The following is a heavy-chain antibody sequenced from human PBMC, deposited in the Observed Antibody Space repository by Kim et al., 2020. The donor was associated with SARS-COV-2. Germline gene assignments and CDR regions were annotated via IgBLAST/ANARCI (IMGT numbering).Heavy chain of an antibody. V-gene: IGHV4-59*01. J-gene: IGHJ2*01. Sequence: PSLKSRVTISVDTSKNQFSLKLSSVTAADTAVYYCARVCPTGDPYWYFDLWGRGTLVTVSS. CDR3: ARVCPTGDPYWYFDL. D-gene: IGHD7-27*01.